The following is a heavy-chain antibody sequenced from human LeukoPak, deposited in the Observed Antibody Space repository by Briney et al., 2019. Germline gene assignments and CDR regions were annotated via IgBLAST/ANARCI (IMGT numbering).Heavy chain of an antibody. D-gene: IGHD2-21*02. V-gene: IGHV3-73*01. CDR2: IKSKANNYAT. CDR1: GFTFSGST. Sequence: GGSLRLSCAASGFTFSGSTMHWVRQASGKGLEWVGRIKSKANNYATAYAASVKGRFIISRDDSKNTAYLQMNSLKTEDTALYYCTANRDSDYWGQGTLVTVSS. CDR3: TANRDSDY. J-gene: IGHJ4*02.